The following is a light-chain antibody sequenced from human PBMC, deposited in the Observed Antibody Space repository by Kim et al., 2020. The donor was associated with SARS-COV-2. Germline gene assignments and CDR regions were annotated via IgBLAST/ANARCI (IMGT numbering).Light chain of an antibody. CDR2: GTS. CDR3: QQFGTSPRYA. V-gene: IGKV3-20*01. J-gene: IGKJ2*01. CDR1: QSVSSNY. Sequence: SPGERATLFCRASQSVSSNYLAWFQQKPGQAPRLLIFGTSSRATGIPDRFSGSGSGTDFTLTISKLEPEDFAVYYCQQFGTSPRYAFGQGTKLEI.